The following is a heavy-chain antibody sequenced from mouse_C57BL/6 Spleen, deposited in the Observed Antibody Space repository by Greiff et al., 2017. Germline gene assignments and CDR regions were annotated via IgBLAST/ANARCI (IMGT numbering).Heavy chain of an antibody. CDR3: ARLSEDYDYDGRGFGG. J-gene: IGHJ3*01. CDR2: IDPSDSYT. Sequence: QVQLQQPGAELVKPGASVKLSCKASGYTFTSYWMQWVKQRPGQGLEWIGEIDPSDSYTNYHQKFKGKATLTVDTSSSTAYLQLSSLTSEDSAVYYCARLSEDYDYDGRGFGGWGRGRLVAV. V-gene: IGHV1-50*01. CDR1: GYTFTSYW. D-gene: IGHD2-4*01.